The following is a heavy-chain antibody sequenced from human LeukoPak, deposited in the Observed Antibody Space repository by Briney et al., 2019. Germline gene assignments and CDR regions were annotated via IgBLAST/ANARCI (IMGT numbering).Heavy chain of an antibody. CDR2: IHQDAGEK. V-gene: IGHV3-7*05. CDR3: ASSKDHYCRY. CDR1: GFSFSDSW. Sequence: GGSLRRSCAASGFSFSDSWMTWVRQTPGKGLQWVASIHQDAGEKQYLDSVRGRFTISRDNARNSLYLQMNSLRVEDTAVYYCASSKDHYCRYWGQGTPVTVSS. J-gene: IGHJ4*02.